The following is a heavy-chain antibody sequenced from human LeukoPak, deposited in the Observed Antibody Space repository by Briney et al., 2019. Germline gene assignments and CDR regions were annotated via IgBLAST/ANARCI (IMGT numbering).Heavy chain of an antibody. V-gene: IGHV3-48*04. CDR3: AILGDSSGYYFDY. CDR1: GYTFTTYN. CDR2: ISSGSSNI. D-gene: IGHD3-22*01. J-gene: IGHJ4*02. Sequence: GGSLRLSCAASGYTFTTYNMNWVRQAPGQGLEWVSFISSGSSNISYADSLTGRFTISRDNAKNSLYLQMNSLRAEATAVYYCAILGDSSGYYFDYWGQGTLVTVSS.